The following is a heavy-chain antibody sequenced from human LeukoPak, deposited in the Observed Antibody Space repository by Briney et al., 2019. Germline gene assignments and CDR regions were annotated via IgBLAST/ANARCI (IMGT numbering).Heavy chain of an antibody. J-gene: IGHJ5*02. V-gene: IGHV1-8*01. Sequence: ASAKDSCKPSAYTLSSYDINCGRQPTGQRLQWRGWMNPNSDNTVYGQKFQGRVTMSKNPSIRTGYMELSSLRSEDRAVYYCARVEVRGGETWGQGTMVTVSS. D-gene: IGHD3-10*01. CDR1: AYTLSSYD. CDR3: ARVEVRGGET. CDR2: MNPNSDNT.